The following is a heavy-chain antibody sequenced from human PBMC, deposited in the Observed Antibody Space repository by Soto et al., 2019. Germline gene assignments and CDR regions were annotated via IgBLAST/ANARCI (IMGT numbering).Heavy chain of an antibody. V-gene: IGHV3-23*01. D-gene: IGHD2-2*02. J-gene: IGHJ6*02. CDR1: GFTFSSYA. Sequence: GGSLRLSCAASGFTFSSYAMSWVRQAPGKGLEWVSAISGSGGSTYYADSVKGRFTISRDNSKNTLYLQMNSLRAEDTAVYYCAKDMDIVVVPAAIPARGYYYYYYGMDVWGQGTTVTVS. CDR3: AKDMDIVVVPAAIPARGYYYYYYGMDV. CDR2: ISGSGGST.